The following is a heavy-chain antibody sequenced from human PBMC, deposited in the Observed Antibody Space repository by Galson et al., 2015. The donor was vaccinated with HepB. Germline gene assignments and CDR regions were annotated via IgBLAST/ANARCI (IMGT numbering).Heavy chain of an antibody. CDR3: ARTDIVVVPAAIRSWYFDL. CDR2: IYYSGST. D-gene: IGHD2-2*02. Sequence: SETLSLTCTVSGGSISSYYWSWIRQPPGKGLEWIGYIYYSGSTNYNPSLKSRVTISVDTSKNQFSLKLSSVTAADTAVYYCARTDIVVVPAAIRSWYFDLWGRGTLVTVSS. V-gene: IGHV4-59*01. J-gene: IGHJ2*01. CDR1: GGSISSYY.